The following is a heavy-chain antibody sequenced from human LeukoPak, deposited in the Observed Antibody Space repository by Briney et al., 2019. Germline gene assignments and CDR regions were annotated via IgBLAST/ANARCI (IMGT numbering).Heavy chain of an antibody. CDR3: AKRGPIYSSSPGNYFDY. D-gene: IGHD6-6*01. CDR1: GFTFSSYA. V-gene: IGHV3-23*01. J-gene: IGHJ4*02. Sequence: GRSLRLSCAASGFTFSSYAMHWVRQAPGKGLEWVSSISGSDDGTYYADSVKGRFTISRDNSKNTLYLQMNSLRAEDTAVYYCAKRGPIYSSSPGNYFDYWGQGTLVTVSS. CDR2: ISGSDDGT.